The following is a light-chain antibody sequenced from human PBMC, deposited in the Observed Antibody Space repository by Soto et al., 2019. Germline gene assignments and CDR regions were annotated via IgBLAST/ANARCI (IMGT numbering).Light chain of an antibody. Sequence: QSVLTQSPSESATPGQRVTISCSGSGSNIGTHAVNWYQQVPGTAPTLLIFRNHQRPSGVPDRFSGSKSGTSASLAISGPQSEDEADYCAAWDDRLRAVVFGGGTKLTVL. CDR2: RNH. V-gene: IGLV1-44*01. J-gene: IGLJ2*01. CDR3: AAWDDRLRAVV. CDR1: GSNIGTHA.